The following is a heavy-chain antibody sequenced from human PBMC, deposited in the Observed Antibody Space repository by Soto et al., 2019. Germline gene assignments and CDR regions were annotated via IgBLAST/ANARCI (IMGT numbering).Heavy chain of an antibody. CDR3: SRDGDFYGLDV. Sequence: GGCLRLSCTFSGFTSDDYDYALTWVRQAPGKGLQWLGLIRGSTYGGTTEYAASVKGRFTISRDDSKGITYLQMNSLKTEDTAVYYCSRDGDFYGLDVWGQGTTGTVSS. V-gene: IGHV3-49*04. D-gene: IGHD3-3*01. CDR2: IRGSTYGGTT. CDR1: GFTSDDYDYA. J-gene: IGHJ6*02.